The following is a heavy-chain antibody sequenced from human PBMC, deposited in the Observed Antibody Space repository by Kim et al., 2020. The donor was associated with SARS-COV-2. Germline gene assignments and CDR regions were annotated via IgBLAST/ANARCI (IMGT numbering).Heavy chain of an antibody. J-gene: IGHJ3*02. CDR1: GGTFSSYA. CDR3: SLAPKEVQWTRDGRVDAFDI. Sequence: SVKVSCKASGGTFSSYAISWVRQAPGQGLEWMGGIIPIFGTANYAQKFQGRVTITADESTSTAYMELSSLRSEDTAVYYCSLAPKEVQWTRDGRVDAFDIWGQGTMVTVSS. V-gene: IGHV1-69*13. CDR2: IIPIFGTA. D-gene: IGHD2-15*01.